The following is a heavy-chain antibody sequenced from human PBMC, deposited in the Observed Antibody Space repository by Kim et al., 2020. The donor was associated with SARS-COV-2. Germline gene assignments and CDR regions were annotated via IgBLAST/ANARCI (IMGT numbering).Heavy chain of an antibody. Sequence: SETLSLTCTVSGGSISSYYWSWIRQPPGKGLEWIGYIYYSGSTNYNPSLKSRVTISVDTSKNQFSLKLSSVTAADTAVYYCARYSSSSYFDYWGQGTLVTVSS. J-gene: IGHJ4*02. CDR1: GGSISSYY. CDR3: ARYSSSSYFDY. V-gene: IGHV4-59*01. CDR2: IYYSGST. D-gene: IGHD6-13*01.